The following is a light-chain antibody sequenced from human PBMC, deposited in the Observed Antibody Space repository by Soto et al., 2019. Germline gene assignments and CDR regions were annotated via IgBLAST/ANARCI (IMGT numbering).Light chain of an antibody. V-gene: IGKV3-11*01. CDR3: QQRSNWPLYT. Sequence: EIVLTQSPATLSLSPGERATLSCRASQRVSSSLAWYQQKPGQAPRLLIYDASNRATGIPARFSGSGSGTDFTLTISSLEPEDFAVYYCQQRSNWPLYTFGQGTKLEIK. CDR1: QRVSSS. CDR2: DAS. J-gene: IGKJ2*01.